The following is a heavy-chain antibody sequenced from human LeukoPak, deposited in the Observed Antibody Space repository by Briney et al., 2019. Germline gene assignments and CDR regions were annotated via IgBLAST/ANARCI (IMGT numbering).Heavy chain of an antibody. CDR3: ARDRRYCSGGSCYFNWFDP. D-gene: IGHD2-15*01. CDR2: IYYSGST. Sequence: SETLSLTCTVSGGSISSSSYYWGWIRQPPGKGLEWIGSIYYSGSTYYNPSLKSRVTISVDTSKNQFSLKLSSVTAADTAVYYCARDRRYCSGGSCYFNWFDPWGQGTLVTVSS. V-gene: IGHV4-39*07. J-gene: IGHJ5*02. CDR1: GGSISSSSYY.